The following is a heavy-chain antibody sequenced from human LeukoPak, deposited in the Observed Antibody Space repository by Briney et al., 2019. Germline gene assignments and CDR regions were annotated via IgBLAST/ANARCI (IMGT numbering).Heavy chain of an antibody. CDR2: IIGSDGST. V-gene: IGHV3-23*01. Sequence: GGSLRLSCAASGFTFSSYVMSWVRQAPGKGLEWVSGIIGSDGSTYYADSVKGRFTISRDNSKNTLYLQMNGLRVEDTAVYYCAKDRWTGSPGNFDYWGQGTLVTVSS. CDR1: GFTFSSYV. D-gene: IGHD3/OR15-3a*01. J-gene: IGHJ4*02. CDR3: AKDRWTGSPGNFDY.